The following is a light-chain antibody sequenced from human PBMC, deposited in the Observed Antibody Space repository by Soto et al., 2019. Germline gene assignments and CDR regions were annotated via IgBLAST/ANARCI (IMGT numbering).Light chain of an antibody. CDR3: SSYTTSSTLV. CDR2: DVS. Sequence: QSVLTQPASVSGSPGQSIAISCTGTSSDVGGYNYVSWYQQYPGKAPKLKIYDVSNRPSGVSNRFSGSKSGNTASLTISGLQAEDEADYYCSSYTTSSTLVFGGGTKLTVL. V-gene: IGLV2-14*03. J-gene: IGLJ2*01. CDR1: SSDVGGYNY.